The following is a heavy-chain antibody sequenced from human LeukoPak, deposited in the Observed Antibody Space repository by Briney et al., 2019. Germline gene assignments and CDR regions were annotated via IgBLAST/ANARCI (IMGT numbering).Heavy chain of an antibody. J-gene: IGHJ4*02. CDR3: AKDYYDSSGTRWGVFGY. V-gene: IGHV3-33*06. CDR2: IWYDGSNK. Sequence: GRSLRLSCAASGFTFSSYGMHWVRQAPGKGLEWVAVIWYDGSNKYYADSVKGRFTISRDNSKNTLYLQMNSLRAEDTAVYYCAKDYYDSSGTRWGVFGYWGQGTLVTVSS. D-gene: IGHD3-22*01. CDR1: GFTFSSYG.